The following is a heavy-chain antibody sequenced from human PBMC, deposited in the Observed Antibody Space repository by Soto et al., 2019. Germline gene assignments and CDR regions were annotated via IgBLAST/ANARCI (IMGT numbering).Heavy chain of an antibody. J-gene: IGHJ4*02. Sequence: QLQLQESGSGLVKPSQTLSLTCGVSGGSISSSTYSWNWIRQPPGKGLEWIGHIYHSGTTNYNPSLKGRVPISVDRSKNEFSLKLSSVTAADTAVYYCARGSDRNGYYEGFDYWGQGTLATVSS. V-gene: IGHV4-30-2*01. CDR3: ARGSDRNGYYEGFDY. CDR1: GGSISSSTYS. CDR2: IYHSGTT. D-gene: IGHD3-22*01.